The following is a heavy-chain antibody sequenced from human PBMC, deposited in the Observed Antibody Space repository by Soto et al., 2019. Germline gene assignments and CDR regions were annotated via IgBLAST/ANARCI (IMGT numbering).Heavy chain of an antibody. Sequence: GSLRLSCAASGFTFSSYGMHWVRQAPGKGLEWVAVIWYDGSNKYYADSVKGRFTISRDNSKNTLYLQMNSLRAEDTAVYYCARDGIAVVPGLDYYYGMDVWGQGTTVTVSS. CDR1: GFTFSSYG. V-gene: IGHV3-33*01. CDR2: IWYDGSNK. CDR3: ARDGIAVVPGLDYYYGMDV. J-gene: IGHJ6*02. D-gene: IGHD3-22*01.